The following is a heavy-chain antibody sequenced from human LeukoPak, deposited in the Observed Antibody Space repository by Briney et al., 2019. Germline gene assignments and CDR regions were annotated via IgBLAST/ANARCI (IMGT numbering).Heavy chain of an antibody. D-gene: IGHD4-23*01. V-gene: IGHV4-39*01. Sequence: PSETLPLTCTVSGGSISSRSDYWGWIRQTPGKGLEWIGNLDSSGSTYYNPSLKSRVTISVGTSKNQLSLNLRSVTAADTAIYFCSRSHDYGGLYFYYYMDVWGKGTTVTVSS. J-gene: IGHJ6*03. CDR3: SRSHDYGGLYFYYYMDV. CDR1: GGSISSRSDY. CDR2: LDSSGST.